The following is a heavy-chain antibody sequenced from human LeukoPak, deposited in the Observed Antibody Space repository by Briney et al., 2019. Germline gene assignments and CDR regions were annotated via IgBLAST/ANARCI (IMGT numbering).Heavy chain of an antibody. V-gene: IGHV1-2*02. CDR2: INPNSGGT. CDR3: ARVHKFTMVRGVIITGDYFDY. J-gene: IGHJ4*02. CDR1: GYTFTGYY. D-gene: IGHD3-10*01. Sequence: ASVKVSCKASGYTFTGYYMHWVRQAPGQGLEWMGWINPNSGGTNYAQKFQGRVTMTRDTSISTAYMELSRLRSDDTAVYYCARVHKFTMVRGVIITGDYFDYWGQGTLVTVSS.